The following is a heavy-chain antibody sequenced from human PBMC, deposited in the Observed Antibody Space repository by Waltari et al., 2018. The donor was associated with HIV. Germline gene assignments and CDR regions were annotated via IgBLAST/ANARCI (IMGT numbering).Heavy chain of an antibody. D-gene: IGHD6-19*01. CDR3: ARDAVAGISQFDY. J-gene: IGHJ4*02. V-gene: IGHV3-33*01. CDR1: GFTFSSYG. Sequence: QVQLVESGGGVVQPGRSLRLSCAASGFTFSSYGMHWVRQAPGKGLGWVEVIWYDGSNKYYADSGKGRFTISRDNSKDTLYLQMNSLRAEDTAVYYCARDAVAGISQFDYWGQGTLVTVSS. CDR2: IWYDGSNK.